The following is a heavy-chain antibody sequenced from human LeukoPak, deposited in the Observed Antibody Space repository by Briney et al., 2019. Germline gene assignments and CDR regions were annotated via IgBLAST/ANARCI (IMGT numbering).Heavy chain of an antibody. CDR3: ARDAHYYDTSGYFRAPFDY. J-gene: IGHJ4*02. CDR1: GFTFTSYA. D-gene: IGHD3-22*01. CDR2: VNGGGSTV. Sequence: GGSLRLSCAASGFTFTSYAMNWVRQAPGKGLEWISYVNGGGSTVYYADSVKGRFTISRDNAKNSLYLQMNSLRAEDTAVYYCARDAHYYDTSGYFRAPFDYWGQGTLVTVSS. V-gene: IGHV3-48*03.